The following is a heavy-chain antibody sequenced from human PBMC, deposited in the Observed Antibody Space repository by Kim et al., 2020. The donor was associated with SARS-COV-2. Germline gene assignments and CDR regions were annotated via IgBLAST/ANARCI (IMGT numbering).Heavy chain of an antibody. J-gene: IGHJ4*02. CDR3: ARGSEGIAAAGTFDY. Sequence: PSLKSRVTISVDTSKNQFSLKLSSVTAADTAVYYCARGSEGIAAAGTFDYWGQGTLVTVSS. V-gene: IGHV4-34*01. D-gene: IGHD6-13*01.